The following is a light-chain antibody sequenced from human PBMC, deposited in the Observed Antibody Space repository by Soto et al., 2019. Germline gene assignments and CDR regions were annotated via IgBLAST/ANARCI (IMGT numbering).Light chain of an antibody. Sequence: QAVVTQSPSASASLGASVKLTCTLSSGHSSYAIAWNQQQPEKGPRYLMKLNSDGSHSKGDGIPDRFSGSSSGAERYLTISSLQSEDEADYYCQTWGSGIRVFGGGTKLTVL. CDR2: LNSDGSH. J-gene: IGLJ3*02. CDR1: SGHSSYA. V-gene: IGLV4-69*01. CDR3: QTWGSGIRV.